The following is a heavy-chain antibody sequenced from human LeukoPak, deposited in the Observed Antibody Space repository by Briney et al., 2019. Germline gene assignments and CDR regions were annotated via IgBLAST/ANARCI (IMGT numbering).Heavy chain of an antibody. J-gene: IGHJ5*02. CDR1: GYTFTGYY. D-gene: IGHD3-3*01. V-gene: IGHV1-2*02. Sequence: GASVKVSCKASGYTFTGYYMHWVRQAPGQGLEWMGWINPNSGGTNYAQKFQGKVTMTRDTSISTAYMELSRLRSDDTAVYYCASPRDDYDLLELDPWGQGTLVTVSS. CDR2: INPNSGGT. CDR3: ASPRDDYDLLELDP.